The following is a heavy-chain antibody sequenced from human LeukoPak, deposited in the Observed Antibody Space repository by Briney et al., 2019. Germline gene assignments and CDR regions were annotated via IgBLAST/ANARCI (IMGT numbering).Heavy chain of an antibody. D-gene: IGHD3-3*01. J-gene: IGHJ4*02. V-gene: IGHV1-3*01. CDR2: INAGNGNT. CDR1: GYTFTSYA. Sequence: ASVKVSCKASGYTFTSYAMHWVRQAPGQRLEWMGWINAGNGNTKYSQKLQGRVTTTTDTSTSTAYMELRSLRSDDTAVYYCARDLPSSDYDFWSGYLFDYWGQGTLVTVSS. CDR3: ARDLPSSDYDFWSGYLFDY.